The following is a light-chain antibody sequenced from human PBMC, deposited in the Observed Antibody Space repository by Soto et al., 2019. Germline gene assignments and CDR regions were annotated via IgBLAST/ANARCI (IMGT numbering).Light chain of an antibody. CDR3: QQRSNWGT. V-gene: IGKV3-11*01. CDR1: QSVNSY. CDR2: DAS. J-gene: IGKJ1*01. Sequence: EIVLTQSPATLSLSPGERATLSCRASQSVNSYLAWYQQKPGQAPRLLIYDASNRATGIPDRFSGSGSETYFTLTISSLEPEDFAFYFCQQRSNWGTFGQGTKVEIK.